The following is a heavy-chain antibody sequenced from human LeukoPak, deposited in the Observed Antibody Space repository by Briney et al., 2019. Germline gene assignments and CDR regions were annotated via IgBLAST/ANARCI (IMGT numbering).Heavy chain of an antibody. V-gene: IGHV3-53*05. Sequence: GGSLRLSCAASGFTVSSNYMSWVRQAPGKGLEWVSVIYSGGSTYYADSVKGRFTISRDNSKNTLYLQMNSLRAEDTAVYYCVTPVRYCSGGSCRGVFQHWGQGTLVTVSS. CDR1: GFTVSSNY. CDR3: VTPVRYCSGGSCRGVFQH. CDR2: IYSGGST. D-gene: IGHD2-15*01. J-gene: IGHJ1*01.